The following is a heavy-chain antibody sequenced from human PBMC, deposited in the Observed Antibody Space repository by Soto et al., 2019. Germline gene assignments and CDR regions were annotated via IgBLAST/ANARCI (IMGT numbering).Heavy chain of an antibody. J-gene: IGHJ3*02. CDR2: INAGNGNT. V-gene: IGHV1-3*01. CDR3: ARDGRSSDAFDI. CDR1: GYTFTSYA. Sequence: VASVKVSCKASGYTFTSYAMHWVRQAPGQRLEWMGWINAGNGNTKYSQKFQGRVTITRDTSASTAYMELSSLRSEDTAVYYCARDGRSSDAFDIWGQGTMVTVSS.